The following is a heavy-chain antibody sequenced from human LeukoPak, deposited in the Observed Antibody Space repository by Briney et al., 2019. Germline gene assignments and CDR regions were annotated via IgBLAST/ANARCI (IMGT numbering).Heavy chain of an antibody. D-gene: IGHD1-20*01. V-gene: IGHV3-23*01. CDR1: AFIFSGHW. CDR3: AKVKWKLIGYFDY. Sequence: PGGSLRLSCEGSAFIFSGHWMNWVRQAPGKGLEWVSVLTGDGGTYYADSVKGRFTNSRDDSKNTLFLQMNSLRAEDTAVYFCAKVKWKLIGYFDYWGQGTLVAVSS. J-gene: IGHJ4*02. CDR2: LTGDGGT.